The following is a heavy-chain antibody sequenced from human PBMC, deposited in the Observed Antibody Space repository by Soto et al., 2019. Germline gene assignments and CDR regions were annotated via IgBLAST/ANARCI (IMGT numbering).Heavy chain of an antibody. Sequence: ASVKVSCKASGYTFTSYDINWVRQATGQGLEWMGWMNPNSGNTGYAQKFQGRVTMTRNTSISTAYMELSSLRSEDTAVYYCARAVIVVVPAKYYYYMDVWGKGTTVTVSS. J-gene: IGHJ6*03. CDR2: MNPNSGNT. CDR1: GYTFTSYD. CDR3: ARAVIVVVPAKYYYYMDV. D-gene: IGHD2-2*01. V-gene: IGHV1-8*01.